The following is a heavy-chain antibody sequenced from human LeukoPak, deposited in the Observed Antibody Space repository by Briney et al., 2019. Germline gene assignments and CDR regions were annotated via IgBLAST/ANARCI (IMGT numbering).Heavy chain of an antibody. CDR3: ASAREPVECDY. V-gene: IGHV1-18*01. CDR2: ISAYNGNP. CDR1: GYTFTNYG. Sequence: ASVKVSCKASGYTFTNYGISWVRQAPGQGLEWMGWISAYNGNPNYAQKFLDRVTMTTDTSTSTAYMELRSLRSDDTAVYYCASAREPVECDYWGQGTLVTVSS. D-gene: IGHD1-14*01. J-gene: IGHJ4*02.